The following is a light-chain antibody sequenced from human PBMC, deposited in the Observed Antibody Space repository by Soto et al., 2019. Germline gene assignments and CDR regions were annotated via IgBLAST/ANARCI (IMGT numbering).Light chain of an antibody. CDR1: QSLNRD. CDR2: GAS. Sequence: IVMTQSPATLSMSPGERATLSCRASQSLNRDLAWYQQKPSQSPRLLIFGASIRATGIPARFSGSGSGTEFTLTIGSLQSEDCALYYCQQYNNWPGTFGQGTKVEI. V-gene: IGKV3-15*01. J-gene: IGKJ1*01. CDR3: QQYNNWPGT.